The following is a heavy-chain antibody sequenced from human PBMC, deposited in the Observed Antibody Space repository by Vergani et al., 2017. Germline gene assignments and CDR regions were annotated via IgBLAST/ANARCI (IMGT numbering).Heavy chain of an antibody. V-gene: IGHV4-39*01. Sequence: QVQLQESGPGLVKPSETLSLTCTVSGDSAISTDYHWGWIRQPPGKGLEWIGSMDYSGSTAYNPSLDSRISITFETPKNQFSLRLTSVTAADTAVYNCASKRGACRAAYCHSYDFWGPGTLVGVSS. CDR1: GDSAISTDYH. D-gene: IGHD2-15*01. CDR2: MDYSGST. J-gene: IGHJ4*02. CDR3: ASKRGACRAAYCHSYDF.